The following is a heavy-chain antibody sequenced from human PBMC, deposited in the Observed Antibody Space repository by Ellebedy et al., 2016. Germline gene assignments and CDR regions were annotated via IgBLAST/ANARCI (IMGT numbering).Heavy chain of an antibody. J-gene: IGHJ6*02. Sequence: ASVKVSXKASGYTFTGYYMHWVRQAPGQGLEWMGWINPNSGGTNYAQKFQGWVTMTRDTSISTAYMELSRLRSDDTAVYYCARDVSQIQMAIYYYGMDVWGQGTTVTVSS. CDR3: ARDVSQIQMAIYYYGMDV. V-gene: IGHV1-2*04. D-gene: IGHD5-24*01. CDR1: GYTFTGYY. CDR2: INPNSGGT.